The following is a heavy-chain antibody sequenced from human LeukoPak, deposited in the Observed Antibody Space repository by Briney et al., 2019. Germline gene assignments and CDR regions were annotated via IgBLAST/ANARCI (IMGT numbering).Heavy chain of an antibody. CDR3: AKVATPNTLDALDI. J-gene: IGHJ3*02. D-gene: IGHD1/OR15-1a*01. Sequence: GGSLRLSYAASGFTFSSYGMSWVRQAPGKGLEWVSLISLSDSIFYADSVKGRFTISRDNSKSTVPLQMDGLRVDDTAVYYCAKVATPNTLDALDIWGQGTMVTVSS. CDR2: ISLSDSI. CDR1: GFTFSSYG. V-gene: IGHV3-23*01.